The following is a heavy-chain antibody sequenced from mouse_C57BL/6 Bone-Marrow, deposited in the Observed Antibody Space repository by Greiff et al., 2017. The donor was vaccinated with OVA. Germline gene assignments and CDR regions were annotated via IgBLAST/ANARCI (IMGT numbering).Heavy chain of an antibody. Sequence: QVQLQQPGAELVMPGASVKLSCKASGYTFTSYWMHWVKQRPGQGLEWIGEIDPSDSYTNYNQQFKGKSTLTVDQSSSTAYMQLSSLTSEDAAVYYCARSGTVNYAMDYWGQGTSVTVSS. CDR3: ARSGTVNYAMDY. V-gene: IGHV1-69*01. D-gene: IGHD1-1*01. CDR1: GYTFTSYW. CDR2: IDPSDSYT. J-gene: IGHJ4*01.